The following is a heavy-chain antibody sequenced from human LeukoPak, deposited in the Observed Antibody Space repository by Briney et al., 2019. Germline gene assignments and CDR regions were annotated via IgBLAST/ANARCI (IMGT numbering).Heavy chain of an antibody. Sequence: GGSLRLSCAASGFTFSTYAMSWVRQAPGKGLEWVSGISSSGGSTYYADSVKGRFTISRDTSKSTLYLQMNTPRVDDTAIYYCAKAGARAGTYYFDYWGQGTLVTVSS. J-gene: IGHJ4*02. CDR1: GFTFSTYA. CDR2: ISSSGGST. D-gene: IGHD6-13*01. V-gene: IGHV3-23*01. CDR3: AKAGARAGTYYFDY.